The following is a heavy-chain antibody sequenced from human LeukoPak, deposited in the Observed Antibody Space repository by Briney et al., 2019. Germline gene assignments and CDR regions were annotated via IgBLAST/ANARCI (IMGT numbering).Heavy chain of an antibody. J-gene: IGHJ6*02. CDR2: INHSGST. CDR1: GGSFSGYY. V-gene: IGHV4-34*01. CDR3: ASSSSGSYYRRYGMDV. D-gene: IGHD1-26*01. Sequence: SETLSLTCAVYGGSFSGYYWSWIRQPPGKGLEWIGEINHSGSTNYNPSLKSRVTISVDTPKNQFSLKLSSVTAADTAVYYCASSSSGSYYRRYGMDVWGQGTTVTVSS.